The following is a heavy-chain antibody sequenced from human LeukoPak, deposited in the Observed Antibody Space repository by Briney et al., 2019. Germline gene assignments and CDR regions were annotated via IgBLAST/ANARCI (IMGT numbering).Heavy chain of an antibody. D-gene: IGHD3-3*01. J-gene: IGHJ4*02. CDR3: AKHTEYDFWSGYYPAFDY. Sequence: GGSLRLSCAASGFTFSDYYMNWIRQALGKGLEWVSYISRGGSTTYYADSVKGRFTISRDNAKNSLYLQMNSLRAEDTAVYYCAKHTEYDFWSGYYPAFDYWGQGTLVTVSS. V-gene: IGHV3-11*01. CDR2: ISRGGSTT. CDR1: GFTFSDYY.